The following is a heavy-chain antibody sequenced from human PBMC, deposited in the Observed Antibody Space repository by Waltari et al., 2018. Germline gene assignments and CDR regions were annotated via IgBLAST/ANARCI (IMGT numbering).Heavy chain of an antibody. CDR2: IGSGGET. V-gene: IGHV3-23*01. D-gene: IGHD6-13*01. J-gene: IGHJ4*02. Sequence: EVQLLESGGGLIQPGGSLRLSCAASGFVFSTNAMSWVRQSPGKGLEWVSGIGSGGETHYPDSVKGRFTISRDNSKSSLYLQMNSLRAEDTAVYYCAKDLYWWTAADYWGQGILVTVSS. CDR1: GFVFSTNA. CDR3: AKDLYWWTAADY.